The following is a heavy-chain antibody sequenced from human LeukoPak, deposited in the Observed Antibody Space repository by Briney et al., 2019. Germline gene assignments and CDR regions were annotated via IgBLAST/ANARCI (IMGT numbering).Heavy chain of an antibody. CDR3: ARGGRNYYGSRRAFDY. Sequence: SETLSLTCAVYGGSFSGYYWSWIRQPPGKGLEWIGEINHSGSTNYNPSLKSRVTISVDTSKNQFSLKLSSVTAADTAVYYCARGGRNYYGSRRAFDYWGQGTLVTVSS. D-gene: IGHD3-10*01. CDR2: INHSGST. V-gene: IGHV4-34*01. CDR1: GGSFSGYY. J-gene: IGHJ4*02.